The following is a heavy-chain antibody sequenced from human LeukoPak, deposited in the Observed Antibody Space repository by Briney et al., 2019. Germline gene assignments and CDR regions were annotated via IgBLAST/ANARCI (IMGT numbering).Heavy chain of an antibody. J-gene: IGHJ4*02. CDR1: AGSISSSNHY. CDR2: VYYSGSA. D-gene: IGHD3-3*01. CDR3: ARHFAT. V-gene: IGHV4-39*01. Sequence: SETLSLTCSVSAGSISSSNHYWGWIRQPPGKGLEWIGSVYYSGSAYYNPSLKSRVTISVDTSKNQFSPKLRSVTAADTAVYYCARHFATWGQGTLVTVSS.